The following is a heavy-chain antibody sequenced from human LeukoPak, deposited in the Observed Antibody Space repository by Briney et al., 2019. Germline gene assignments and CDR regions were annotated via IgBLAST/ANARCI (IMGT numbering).Heavy chain of an antibody. Sequence: GASLKISFKGSGYCFTSYWIGWVRQMPGKGLEWMGIIYPGDSDTRYSPSFQGQVTISADKSISTAYLQWSSLKASDTAMYYCARHDSSGYYYVPYWGQGTLVTVSS. J-gene: IGHJ4*02. CDR2: IYPGDSDT. V-gene: IGHV5-51*01. D-gene: IGHD3-22*01. CDR3: ARHDSSGYYYVPY. CDR1: GYCFTSYW.